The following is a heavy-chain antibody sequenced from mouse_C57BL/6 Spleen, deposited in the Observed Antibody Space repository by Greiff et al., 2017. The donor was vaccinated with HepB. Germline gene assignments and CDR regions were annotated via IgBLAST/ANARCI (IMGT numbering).Heavy chain of an antibody. D-gene: IGHD1-1*01. CDR2: ISSGSSTI. CDR1: GFTFSDYG. V-gene: IGHV5-17*01. J-gene: IGHJ1*03. CDR3: ARAPYYGSSPYCDFDV. Sequence: EVQVVESGGGLVKPGGSLKLSCAASGFTFSDYGMHWVRQAPEKGLEWVAYISSGSSTIYYADTVKGRFTISRDNAKNTLSLQMTSLRSEDTAMYYCARAPYYGSSPYCDFDVWGTGTTVTVAS.